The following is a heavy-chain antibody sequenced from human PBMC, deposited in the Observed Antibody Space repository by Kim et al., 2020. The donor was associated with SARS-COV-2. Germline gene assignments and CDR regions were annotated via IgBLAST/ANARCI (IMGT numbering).Heavy chain of an antibody. J-gene: IGHJ4*02. CDR1: GGSISSYY. V-gene: IGHV4-59*01. Sequence: SETLSLTCTVSGGSISSYYWSWIRQPPGKGLEWIGYIYYSGSTNYNPSLKSRVTISVDTSKNQFSLKLSSVTAVDTAVYYCARGEPFDYWVQGSLVTVSS. CDR2: IYYSGST. CDR3: ARGEPFDY. D-gene: IGHD1-1*01.